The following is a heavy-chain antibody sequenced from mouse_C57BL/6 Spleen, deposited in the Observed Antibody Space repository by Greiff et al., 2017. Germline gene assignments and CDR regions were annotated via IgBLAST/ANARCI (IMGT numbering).Heavy chain of an antibody. D-gene: IGHD2-3*01. CDR3: ARDDGSGIFDY. J-gene: IGHJ2*01. V-gene: IGHV5-4*01. CDR2: ISDGGSYT. Sequence: EVQLVESGGGLVKPGGSLKLSCAASGFTFSSYAMSWVRQTPEKRLEWVATISDGGSYTYYPDNVKGRFTISRDNAKNNLYLQMSHLKSEDTAMYYCARDDGSGIFDYWGQGTTLTVSS. CDR1: GFTFSSYA.